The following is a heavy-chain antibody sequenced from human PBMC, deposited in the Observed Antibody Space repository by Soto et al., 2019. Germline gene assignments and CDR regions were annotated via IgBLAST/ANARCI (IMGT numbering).Heavy chain of an antibody. CDR2: ISAYNGNT. CDR1: GYTFTSYG. J-gene: IGHJ6*03. CDR3: ARGKITMVRGALTYYYMDV. D-gene: IGHD3-10*01. V-gene: IGHV1-18*01. Sequence: GASVKVSCKASGYTFTSYGISWVRQAPGQGLEWMGWISAYNGNTNYAQKLQGRVTMTTDTSTSTAYMELRSLRSDDTAVYYCARGKITMVRGALTYYYMDVWGKGTTVTVSS.